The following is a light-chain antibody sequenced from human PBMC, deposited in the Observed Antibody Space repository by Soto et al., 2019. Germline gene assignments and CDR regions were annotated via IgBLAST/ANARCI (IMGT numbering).Light chain of an antibody. J-gene: IGKJ4*01. CDR1: QSVSRY. Sequence: EIVLTQSPATLSLSPGERATLSCRASQSVSRYLAWYQQKPGRAPRLLIYDTSNRATGIPARFSGSGSETDFTLTISSLEPEDSAVYYCQQRSNWPSLTFGGGTKVDIK. CDR3: QQRSNWPSLT. CDR2: DTS. V-gene: IGKV3-11*01.